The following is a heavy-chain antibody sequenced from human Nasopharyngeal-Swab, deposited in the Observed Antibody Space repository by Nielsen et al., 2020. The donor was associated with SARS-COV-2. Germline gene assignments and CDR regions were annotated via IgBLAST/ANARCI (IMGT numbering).Heavy chain of an antibody. CDR3: AKDGTIGYSHFDD. Sequence: GESLKISCAASGFTFSNFAMSWVRQAPGKGLEWVSVIVGNGATTYYTASVKGRFTISRDNYRNTLYLQMNSLGADDTAVYYCAKDGTIGYSHFDDWGQGTLVTVSS. J-gene: IGHJ4*02. CDR1: GFTFSNFA. D-gene: IGHD3-22*01. V-gene: IGHV3-23*01. CDR2: IVGNGATT.